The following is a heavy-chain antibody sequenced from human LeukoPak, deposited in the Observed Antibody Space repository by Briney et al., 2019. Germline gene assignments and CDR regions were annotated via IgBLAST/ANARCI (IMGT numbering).Heavy chain of an antibody. CDR1: GFTFSSYA. Sequence: GGSLRLSCADSGFTFSSYAMSWVRQAPGKGLEWVSAISGSGGSTYYADSVKGRFTISRDNSKNTLYLQMNSLRAEDTAVYYCAKDYYDSSGYPFDYWGQGTLVTVSS. V-gene: IGHV3-23*01. CDR2: ISGSGGST. D-gene: IGHD3-22*01. J-gene: IGHJ4*02. CDR3: AKDYYDSSGYPFDY.